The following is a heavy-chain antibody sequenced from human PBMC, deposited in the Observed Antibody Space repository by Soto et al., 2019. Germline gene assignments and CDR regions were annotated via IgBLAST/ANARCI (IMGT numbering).Heavy chain of an antibody. CDR2: ISYDGSNK. D-gene: IGHD3-3*01. Sequence: QVQLVESGGGVVQPGRSLRLSCAASGFTFSSYAMHWVRQAPGKGLEWVAVISYDGSNKYYADSVKGRVTISRDNSKNTLYLHLNRLSAQDTAVYFFACDLYRWSPFSIWCHGTLVTVSS. V-gene: IGHV3-30-3*01. CDR3: ACDLYRWSPFSI. CDR1: GFTFSSYA. J-gene: IGHJ3*02.